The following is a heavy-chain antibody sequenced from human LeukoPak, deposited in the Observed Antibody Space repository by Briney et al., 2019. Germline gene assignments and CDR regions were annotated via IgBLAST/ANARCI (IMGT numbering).Heavy chain of an antibody. V-gene: IGHV1-18*01. D-gene: IGHD6-19*01. CDR3: ARVRVSSGWSHGNWFDP. J-gene: IGHJ5*02. Sequence: ASVKVSCKASGYTFTSYGISWVRQAPGQGLEWMGWISAYNGNTNYAQKLQGRVTMTTDTSTSTAYMELRSLRSDDTAVYYCARVRVSSGWSHGNWFDPWGQGTLVTVSS. CDR2: ISAYNGNT. CDR1: GYTFTSYG.